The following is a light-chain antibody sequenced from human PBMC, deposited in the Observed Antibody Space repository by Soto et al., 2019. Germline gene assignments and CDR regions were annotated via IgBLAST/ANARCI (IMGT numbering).Light chain of an antibody. CDR3: NSYVAGSNV. CDR1: RSNIGRNF. CDR2: RNN. J-gene: IGLJ1*01. V-gene: IGLV1-47*01. Sequence: QSVLTQSPSASGTPGQRVTISCSGSRSNIGRNFVYWYQQVPGTAPRLLIQRNNERPSGVPDRFSGSKSGTSVSLTVSGLQTEDEADYYCNSYVAGSNVFGTGTKLTVL.